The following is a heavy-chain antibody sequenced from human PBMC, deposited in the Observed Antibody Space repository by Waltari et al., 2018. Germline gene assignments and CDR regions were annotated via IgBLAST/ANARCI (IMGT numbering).Heavy chain of an antibody. CDR2: INHSPNS. CDR1: GGSFTGYY. V-gene: IGHV4-34*02. Sequence: QVHQQQWGAGVLKPSETLSLTCAVYGGSFTGYYWGWIRQPPGKGLEWIGEINHSPNSNYNPALRSRVYRSGDTSKNQFSLKLSSMTGADTGVYYCVRLEDCTGPGDNCYSGDPFALDVWGQGTMVTVSS. J-gene: IGHJ6*02. D-gene: IGHD2-8*02. CDR3: VRLEDCTGPGDNCYSGDPFALDV.